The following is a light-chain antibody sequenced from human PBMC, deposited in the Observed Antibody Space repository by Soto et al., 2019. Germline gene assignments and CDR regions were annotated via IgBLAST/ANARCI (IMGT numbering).Light chain of an antibody. CDR2: GAS. Sequence: EIALTQSPGTLSLSPGERATLSCRASQSVSNNYLAWYQQKPGQAPRLLIYGASSRPTGIPDRFSGTGSGTDFTLTISRLEPEDFAVYYCQQHGNSPWTFGQGTKVDI. CDR3: QQHGNSPWT. V-gene: IGKV3-20*01. CDR1: QSVSNNY. J-gene: IGKJ1*01.